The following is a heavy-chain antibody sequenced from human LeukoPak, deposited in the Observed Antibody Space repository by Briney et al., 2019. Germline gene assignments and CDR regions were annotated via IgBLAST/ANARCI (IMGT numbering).Heavy chain of an antibody. CDR3: ARGYDPFDY. Sequence: GASVKVSCKASGYTFTSYAMHWVRQAPGQGLEWMGGIIPIFGTANYAQKFQGRVTITTDESTSTAYMELSSLRSEDTAVYYCARGYDPFDYWGQGTLVTVSS. CDR1: GYTFTSYA. V-gene: IGHV1-69*05. CDR2: IIPIFGTA. J-gene: IGHJ4*02. D-gene: IGHD3-16*01.